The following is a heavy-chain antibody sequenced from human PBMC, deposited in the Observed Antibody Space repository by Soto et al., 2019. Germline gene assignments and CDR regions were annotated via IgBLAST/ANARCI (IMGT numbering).Heavy chain of an antibody. CDR1: GFTFSSYS. CDR3: ARGIVRHKLVTNWFER. D-gene: IGHD6-13*01. J-gene: IGHJ5*02. V-gene: IGHV3-21*01. Sequence: GGSLRLSCAASGFTFSSYSMNWVRQAPGKGLEWVSSISSSSSYIYYADSVKGRFTISRDNAKNSLYLQMNSLRAEDTAVYYCARGIVRHKLVTNWFERWGQETLVAVSS. CDR2: ISSSSSYI.